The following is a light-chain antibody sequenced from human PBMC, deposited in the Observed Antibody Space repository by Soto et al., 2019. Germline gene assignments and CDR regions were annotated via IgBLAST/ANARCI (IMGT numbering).Light chain of an antibody. CDR3: SSYTSSSTYV. CDR1: SSDVGSYYR. CDR2: EVS. V-gene: IGLV2-18*02. J-gene: IGLJ1*01. Sequence: QSVLTQPPSVSGSPGQSVTISCTGTSSDVGSYYRVSWYQQSPGTAPKLMIYEVSNRPSGVPDRFSGSKSGNTASLTISGLQAEDEADYYRSSYTSSSTYVFGTGTKLTVL.